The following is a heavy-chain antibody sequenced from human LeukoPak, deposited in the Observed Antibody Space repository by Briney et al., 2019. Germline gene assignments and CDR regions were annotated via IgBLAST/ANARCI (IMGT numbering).Heavy chain of an antibody. CDR1: GYTFTSYA. J-gene: IGHJ4*02. CDR2: INAGNGNT. D-gene: IGHD3-3*01. Sequence: ASVKVSCKASGYTFTSYAMHWVRQAPGQRLEWMGWINAGNGNTKYSQKFQGRVTITRDTSASTAYMELSSLRSEDTAVYYCARSTLFGVVITPFGYWGQGTLVTVSS. V-gene: IGHV1-3*01. CDR3: ARSTLFGVVITPFGY.